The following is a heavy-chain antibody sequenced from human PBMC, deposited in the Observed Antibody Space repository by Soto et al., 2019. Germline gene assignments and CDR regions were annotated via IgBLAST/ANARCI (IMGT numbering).Heavy chain of an antibody. V-gene: IGHV1-2*02. CDR3: ARERYQVISDGMDV. CDR1: GYTFTGYY. CDR2: INPQTGGT. Sequence: SVKVSCKASGYTFTGYYIHWVREAPGQGLEWMGWINPQTGGTSYAQKFQGRVTLSRDTSINTAYLELSRLTFDDAAVYFCARERYQVISDGMDVWGQGTTVTVSS. J-gene: IGHJ6*02. D-gene: IGHD2-2*01.